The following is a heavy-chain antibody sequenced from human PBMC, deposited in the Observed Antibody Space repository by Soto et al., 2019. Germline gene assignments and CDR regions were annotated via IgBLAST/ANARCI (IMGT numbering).Heavy chain of an antibody. CDR1: GFTFSSYS. V-gene: IGHV3-21*01. J-gene: IGHJ5*02. CDR3: ARSLMTVNWFDP. Sequence: SGGSLRLSCAASGFTFSSYSMNWVRQAPGKGLEWVSSISSSSSYIYYADSVKGRFTISRDNAKNSLYLQMNSLRAEDTAVYYCARSLMTVNWFDPWGQGTQVTVSS. D-gene: IGHD3-16*01. CDR2: ISSSSSYI.